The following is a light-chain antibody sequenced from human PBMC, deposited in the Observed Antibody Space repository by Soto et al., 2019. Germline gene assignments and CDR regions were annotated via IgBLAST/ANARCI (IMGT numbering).Light chain of an antibody. CDR3: QQSYSTPWT. Sequence: DIQMTPSPSSLSASVGDRVTITCRASQSISSYLNWYQQKPGKAPKLLIYAASSLQSGVPSKFSGSASGTDFTLTISSLQPEDFATYYCQQSYSTPWTFGQGTKV. V-gene: IGKV1-39*01. CDR1: QSISSY. CDR2: AAS. J-gene: IGKJ1*01.